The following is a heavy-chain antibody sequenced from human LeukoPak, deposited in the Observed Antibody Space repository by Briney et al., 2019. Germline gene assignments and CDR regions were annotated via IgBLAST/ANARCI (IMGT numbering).Heavy chain of an antibody. CDR3: ATYSPPIAAAGTNPAEYFHH. V-gene: IGHV1-69*10. D-gene: IGHD6-13*01. J-gene: IGHJ1*01. CDR1: GGTFSSYA. CDR2: IIPILGIA. Sequence: SVKVSCKASGGTFSSYAISWVRQAPGQGLQWRGWIIPILGIANYAQKFQGRVTITADKSTSTAYMELSSLRSEDTAVYYCATYSPPIAAAGTNPAEYFHHWGQGTLVTVSS.